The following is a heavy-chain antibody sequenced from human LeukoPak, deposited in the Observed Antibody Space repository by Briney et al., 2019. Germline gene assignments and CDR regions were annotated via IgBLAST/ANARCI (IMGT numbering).Heavy chain of an antibody. V-gene: IGHV3-21*01. CDR1: GFTFSSYS. Sequence: GGSLRLSCAASGFTFSSYSMNWVRQAPGKGLEWVSSISSSSSYIYYADSVKGRFTISGDNAKNSLYLQMNSLRAEDTAVYYCARSPAAGTMDYWGQGTLVTVSS. CDR2: ISSSSSYI. D-gene: IGHD6-13*01. CDR3: ARSPAAGTMDY. J-gene: IGHJ4*02.